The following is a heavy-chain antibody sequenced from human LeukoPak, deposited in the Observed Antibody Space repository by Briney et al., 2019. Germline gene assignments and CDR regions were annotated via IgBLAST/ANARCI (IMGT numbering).Heavy chain of an antibody. CDR2: INPNRGCT. Sequence: ASVKVACMPSGYTFTGYYMHSLRQAPGQGLEWMGWINPNRGCTHYAQKYHCRVTMTRHTSIRTAYMELSRMRSDDTVVYYCARRMNSGYDWHYWGQGTLVTVSS. D-gene: IGHD5-12*01. V-gene: IGHV1-2*02. CDR1: GYTFTGYY. CDR3: ARRMNSGYDWHY. J-gene: IGHJ4*02.